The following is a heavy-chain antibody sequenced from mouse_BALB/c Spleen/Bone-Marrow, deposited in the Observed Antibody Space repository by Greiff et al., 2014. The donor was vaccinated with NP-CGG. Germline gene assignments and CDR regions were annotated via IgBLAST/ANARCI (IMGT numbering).Heavy chain of an antibody. CDR1: GYTFTSHW. CDR3: TRQYGNYYAMDY. Sequence: QVQLQQPGAELVRPRASVKVSCKASGYTFTSHWINWVKQRPGQCLEWIGNIYPSDSYTNYNQNFKDKATLTVDKSSSTAYMQLSSPTSEDSAAYYCTRQYGNYYAMDYWGQGTSVTVSS. CDR2: IYPSDSYT. D-gene: IGHD2-10*02. V-gene: IGHV1-69*02. J-gene: IGHJ4*01.